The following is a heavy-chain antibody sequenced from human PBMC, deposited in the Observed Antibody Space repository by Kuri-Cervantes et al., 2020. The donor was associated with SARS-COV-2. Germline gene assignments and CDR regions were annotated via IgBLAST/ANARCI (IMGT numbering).Heavy chain of an antibody. D-gene: IGHD1-1*01. CDR3: VRDGDHWNFDY. Sequence: LSLTCAASGFTFSSYAMHWVRRAPGKGLEWVAVISYDGSNKYYADSVKGRFTISRDNAKNMLFLQMNSLRAEDTAVYYCVRDGDHWNFDYWGQGTLVTVSS. CDR2: ISYDGSNK. CDR1: GFTFSSYA. J-gene: IGHJ4*02. V-gene: IGHV3-30-3*01.